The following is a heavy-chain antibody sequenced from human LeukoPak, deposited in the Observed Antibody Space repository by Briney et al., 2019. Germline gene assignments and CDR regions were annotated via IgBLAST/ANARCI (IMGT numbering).Heavy chain of an antibody. CDR1: GGSISGSY. D-gene: IGHD6-6*01. Sequence: SETLSLTCTVSGGSISGSYCNWIRQPVGKGLEWIGRIYTSGTTNDNPSLKSRVTMSVDTSKDQFSLKLSSVTAADTAVYYCARDSSSTSYYFDYWGQGILVTVSS. CDR2: IYTSGTT. V-gene: IGHV4-4*07. CDR3: ARDSSSTSYYFDY. J-gene: IGHJ4*02.